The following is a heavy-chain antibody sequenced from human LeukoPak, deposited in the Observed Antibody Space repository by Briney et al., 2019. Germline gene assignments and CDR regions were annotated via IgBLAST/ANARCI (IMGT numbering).Heavy chain of an antibody. Sequence: SSETLSLTCTVSGGSISRYYWSWIRRPPGKGLEWIGYIDDSGNTNHNPSLKSQVTISVDKSKNQFSLKLSFVTAADTAMYYCARSDYHNSGSHTVFDAFDIWGQGTRVTVSS. CDR3: ARSDYHNSGSHTVFDAFDI. V-gene: IGHV4-59*01. J-gene: IGHJ3*02. D-gene: IGHD3-10*01. CDR1: GGSISRYY. CDR2: IDDSGNT.